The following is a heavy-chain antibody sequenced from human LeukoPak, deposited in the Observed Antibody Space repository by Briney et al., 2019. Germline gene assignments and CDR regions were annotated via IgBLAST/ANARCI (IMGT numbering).Heavy chain of an antibody. CDR2: IYPRESP. V-gene: IGHV4-4*07. CDR1: GGSISCYS. Sequence: PSETLSLTCTLTGGSISCYSRSWMRQSAGKGLEWIGRIYPRESPNYNPSLKSRVIMSVDKSKNQFSLKLRSVTAADTAVYYCAREWHHVFDYWGQGNLVTVSS. CDR3: AREWHHVFDY. J-gene: IGHJ4*02. D-gene: IGHD5-12*01.